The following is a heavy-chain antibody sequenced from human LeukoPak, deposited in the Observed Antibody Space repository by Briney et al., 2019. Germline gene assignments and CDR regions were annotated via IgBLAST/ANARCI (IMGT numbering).Heavy chain of an antibody. V-gene: IGHV3-23*01. Sequence: AGSLSLSCTASGFTFSDYSMSWVRQAPGAGLEWVSAISPAGDSTTDADSVKGRFTISRDNSKSTLYLQMNGLTAEDTALYYCARRLVTAGITDFFDSWGQGTLVSVSS. CDR1: GFTFSDYS. D-gene: IGHD2-2*01. J-gene: IGHJ4*02. CDR2: ISPAGDST. CDR3: ARRLVTAGITDFFDS.